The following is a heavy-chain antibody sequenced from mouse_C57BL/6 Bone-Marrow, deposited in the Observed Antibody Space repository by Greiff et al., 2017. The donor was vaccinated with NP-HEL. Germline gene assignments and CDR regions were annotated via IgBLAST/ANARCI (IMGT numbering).Heavy chain of an antibody. CDR1: GYTFTSYW. V-gene: IGHV1-69*01. CDR3: AREPYSNPYYAMDY. Sequence: QVQLQQPGAELVMPGASVKLSCKASGYTFTSYWMHWVKQRPGQGLEWIGEIDPSDSYTNYNQKFKGKSTLTVDKSSSTAYMQLSSLTSEDSAVYYCAREPYSNPYYAMDYWGQGTSVTVSS. D-gene: IGHD2-5*01. J-gene: IGHJ4*01. CDR2: IDPSDSYT.